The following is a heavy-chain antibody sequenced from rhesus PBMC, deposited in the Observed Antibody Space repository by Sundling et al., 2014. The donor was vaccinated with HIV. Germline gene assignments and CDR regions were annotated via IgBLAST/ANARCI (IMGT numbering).Heavy chain of an antibody. D-gene: IGHD5-12*01. V-gene: IGHV3-59*01. CDR1: GFSFSDYY. J-gene: IGHJ4*01. CDR3: ARGPLTYSYSYVWY. CDR2: ISYTGGST. Sequence: EVQLVESGGGLAKPGGSLRLSCAASGFSFSDYYMHWVRQAPGKGLEWVSGISYTGGSTYYAGSVRGRFTISRENAKSTLYLQMDSLRAEDTAVYYCARGPLTYSYSYVWYWGQGVLVTVSS.